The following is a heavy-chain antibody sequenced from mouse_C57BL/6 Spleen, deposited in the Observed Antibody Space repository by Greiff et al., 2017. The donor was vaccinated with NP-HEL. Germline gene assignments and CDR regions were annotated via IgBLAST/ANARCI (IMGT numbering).Heavy chain of an antibody. CDR2: ISNGGGST. CDR3: ERHGSSYGGAMDY. J-gene: IGHJ4*01. Sequence: EVQVVESGGGLVQPGGSLKLSCAASGFTFSDYYMYWVRQTPEKRLEWVAYISNGGGSTYYPDTVKGRFTLTRDNAKNTLYLQMSRLKSEDTAMYYCERHGSSYGGAMDYWGQGTSVTVSS. D-gene: IGHD1-1*01. V-gene: IGHV5-12*01. CDR1: GFTFSDYY.